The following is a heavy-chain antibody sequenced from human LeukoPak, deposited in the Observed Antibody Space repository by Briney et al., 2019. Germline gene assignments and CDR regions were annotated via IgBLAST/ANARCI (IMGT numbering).Heavy chain of an antibody. J-gene: IGHJ3*02. V-gene: IGHV3-7*01. Sequence: GGSLRLSCAASGFTFGNYWMSWVRQAPGKGLEWVANIKEDGGEKYYVDSVKGRFTISRDNAKSSMYLQMNSLRAEDTAMYYCAKAEYCGGDCYSPSHAFDIWGQGTMVTVSS. CDR3: AKAEYCGGDCYSPSHAFDI. CDR1: GFTFGNYW. CDR2: IKEDGGEK. D-gene: IGHD2-21*01.